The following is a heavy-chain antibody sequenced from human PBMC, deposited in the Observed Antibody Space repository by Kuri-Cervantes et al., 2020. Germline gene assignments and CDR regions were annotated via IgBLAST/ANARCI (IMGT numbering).Heavy chain of an antibody. CDR3: ARGEYKPVSGLVSSFGY. D-gene: IGHD2-2*01. V-gene: IGHV3-7*01. CDR2: IQSGGIEK. J-gene: IGHJ4*02. Sequence: GESLKISCATSGITFDNYCMKWVRQAPGKGLEWVANIQSGGIEKHYVDSVKGRVTVSRDNAKNSLFVQMNSLRAEDTAVYYCARGEYKPVSGLVSSFGYWGQGTLVTVSS. CDR1: GITFDNYC.